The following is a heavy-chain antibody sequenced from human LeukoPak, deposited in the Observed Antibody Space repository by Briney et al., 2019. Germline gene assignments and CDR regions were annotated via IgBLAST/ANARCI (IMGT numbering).Heavy chain of an antibody. CDR1: GFTFSSYW. D-gene: IGHD4-23*01. J-gene: IGHJ3*02. Sequence: GGSLRLSCAASGFTFSSYWMHWVRQAPGKGLVWVSRINSDGSSTNYADSVKGRFTISRDNAKNTLHLQMNSLRAEDTAVYYCARDNGGDDAFDIWGQGTMVTVSS. CDR2: INSDGSST. V-gene: IGHV3-74*01. CDR3: ARDNGGDDAFDI.